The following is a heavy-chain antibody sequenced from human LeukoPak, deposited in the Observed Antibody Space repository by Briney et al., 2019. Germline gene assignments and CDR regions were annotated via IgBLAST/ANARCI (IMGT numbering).Heavy chain of an antibody. D-gene: IGHD1-26*01. CDR1: SGSISSSNW. CDR3: ALGYNDIWEL. Sequence: NSSETLSLTCAVSSGSISSSNWWSWVRQPPGKGLEWIGEINHSGSTNYNPSLKSRVTISVDMSDNQFSLKLTSVTAADTAVYYCALGYNDIWELWGQGNTVTVSS. CDR2: INHSGST. J-gene: IGHJ4*02. V-gene: IGHV4-4*02.